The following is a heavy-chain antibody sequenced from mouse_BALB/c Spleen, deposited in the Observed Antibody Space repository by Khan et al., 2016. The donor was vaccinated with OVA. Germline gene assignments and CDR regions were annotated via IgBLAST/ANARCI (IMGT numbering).Heavy chain of an antibody. D-gene: IGHD1-2*01. V-gene: IGHV3-2*02. J-gene: IGHJ4*01. CDR3: ARKNYDGCAVAY. Sequence: EVQLQESGPGLVKPSQSLSLSCTVTGYTITSNYVRYWIRQFPGNKLECMGFISYSGSTSYNPSFKSRISFTRDTSTNQFFLQLNSVTTEDTATDDCARKNYDGCAVAYWGQGTSVTVSA. CDR1: GYTITSNYV. CDR2: ISYSGST.